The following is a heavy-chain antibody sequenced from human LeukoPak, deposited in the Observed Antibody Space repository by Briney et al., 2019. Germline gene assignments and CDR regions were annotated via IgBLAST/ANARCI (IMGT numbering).Heavy chain of an antibody. V-gene: IGHV3-23*01. CDR2: ISGSSGST. Sequence: GGSLRLSCAASGFTFSSYAMSWVRQAPGKGLEWVSAISGSSGSTYYADSVKGRFTISRDNSKNTLYLQMNSLRAEDTAVYYCAKAGRPYNRYCSGGSCYPLDYWGQGTLVTVSS. D-gene: IGHD2-15*01. CDR1: GFTFSSYA. CDR3: AKAGRPYNRYCSGGSCYPLDY. J-gene: IGHJ4*02.